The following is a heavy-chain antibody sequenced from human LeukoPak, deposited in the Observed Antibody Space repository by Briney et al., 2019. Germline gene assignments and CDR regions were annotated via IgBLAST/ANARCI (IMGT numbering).Heavy chain of an antibody. CDR1: GDSVSSGFYY. CDR2: IYSSGRS. V-gene: IGHV4-61*10. Sequence: SETLSLTCVVSGDSVSSGFYYWSWIRQPAGKGLEWIGRIYSSGRSNYNPSLKSRVTMSVDTSKNQFSLNLSSVTAADTAVFYCAREAYGDYYFDSWGLGTLVTVSS. CDR3: AREAYGDYYFDS. D-gene: IGHD4-17*01. J-gene: IGHJ4*02.